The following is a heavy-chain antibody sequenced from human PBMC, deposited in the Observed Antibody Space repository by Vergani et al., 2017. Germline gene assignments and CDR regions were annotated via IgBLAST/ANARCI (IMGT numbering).Heavy chain of an antibody. Sequence: QVQLQQWGAGLLKPSETLSLTCTVSGGSISSSSYYWGWIRQPPGKGLEWIGSIYYSGSTYYNPSLKSRVTISVDTSKNQFSLKLSSVTAADTAVYYCARRFSGDYFDYWGQGTLVTVSS. D-gene: IGHD4-17*01. J-gene: IGHJ4*02. CDR1: GGSISSSSYY. CDR3: ARRFSGDYFDY. CDR2: IYYSGST. V-gene: IGHV4-39*01.